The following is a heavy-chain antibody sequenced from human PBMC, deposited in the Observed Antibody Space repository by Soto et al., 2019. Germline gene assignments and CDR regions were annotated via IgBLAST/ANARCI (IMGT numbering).Heavy chain of an antibody. CDR1: GDSVSSNSAA. V-gene: IGHV6-1*01. CDR2: TYYRSKWYN. J-gene: IGHJ4*02. Sequence: PSQTLSLTCAISGDSVSSNSAAWNWIRQSPSRGLEWLRRTYYRSKWYNDYAVSVRGRITINPDTSNNQFSLLLNSVTPEHTAVYYCASDSGGYSEYELFDYWGQGALVTVSS. CDR3: ASDSGGYSEYELFDY. D-gene: IGHD5-12*01.